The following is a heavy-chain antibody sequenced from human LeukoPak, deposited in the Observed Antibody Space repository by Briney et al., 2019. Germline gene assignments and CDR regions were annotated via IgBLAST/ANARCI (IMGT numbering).Heavy chain of an antibody. Sequence: PGGPLKLSFAAPGLTFRSNALTGVRQAPAKGLEWVAVISYDGSNKYYADSVKGRFTISRDNSKNTLYLQMNSLRAEDTAVYYCARDSPDSYSSSWGTFDYWGQGTLVTVSS. D-gene: IGHD6-13*01. CDR1: GLTFRSNA. V-gene: IGHV3-30-3*01. CDR2: ISYDGSNK. CDR3: ARDSPDSYSSSWGTFDY. J-gene: IGHJ4*02.